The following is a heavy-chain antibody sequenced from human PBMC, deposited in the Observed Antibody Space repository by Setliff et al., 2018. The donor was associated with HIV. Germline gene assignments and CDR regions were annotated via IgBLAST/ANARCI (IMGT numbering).Heavy chain of an antibody. Sequence: PSETLSLTCTVSGGSISSDYWSWIRQPPGKGLEWIGEINHSGSTNYNPSLKSRVTISIDTSKNQFSLKLSSVTAADAAAYYCGTAMYYYYGLDVWGQGIRVTVSS. D-gene: IGHD2-2*01. CDR3: GTAMYYYYGLDV. J-gene: IGHJ6*02. V-gene: IGHV4-59*08. CDR1: GGSISSDY. CDR2: INHSGST.